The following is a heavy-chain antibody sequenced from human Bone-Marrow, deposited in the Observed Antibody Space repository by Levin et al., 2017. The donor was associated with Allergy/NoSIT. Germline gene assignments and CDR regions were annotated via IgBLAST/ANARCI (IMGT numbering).Heavy chain of an antibody. CDR3: ARQVSYGYLWFDP. V-gene: IGHV4-59*08. CDR2: IYYSGST. J-gene: IGHJ5*02. Sequence: SETLSLTCTVSGGSISSYYWSWIRQPPGKGLEWIGYIYYSGSTNYNPSLKSRVTISVDTSKNQFSLKLSSVTAADTAVYYCARQVSYGYLWFDPWGQGTLVTVSS. D-gene: IGHD5-18*01. CDR1: GGSISSYY.